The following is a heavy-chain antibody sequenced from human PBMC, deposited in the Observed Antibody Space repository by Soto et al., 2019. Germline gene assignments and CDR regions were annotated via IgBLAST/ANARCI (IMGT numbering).Heavy chain of an antibody. Sequence: GGSLRLSCAASGFTFSNAWMSWVRQAPGKGLEWVGRIKGKTDGGTTDYAAPVKGRFTISRDDSKNTLYLQMNSLKTEDTAVYYCTTEGLYGDYAHNDYWGPGTLVTVSS. V-gene: IGHV3-15*01. CDR1: GFTFSNAW. J-gene: IGHJ4*02. CDR2: IKGKTDGGTT. D-gene: IGHD4-17*01. CDR3: TTEGLYGDYAHNDY.